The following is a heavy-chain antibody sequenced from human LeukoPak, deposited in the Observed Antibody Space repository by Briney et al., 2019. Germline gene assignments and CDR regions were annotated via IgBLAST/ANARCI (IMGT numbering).Heavy chain of an antibody. CDR1: GFTFSSYA. J-gene: IGHJ4*02. D-gene: IGHD3-22*01. V-gene: IGHV3-23*01. CDR2: ISGSGGST. CDR3: ASGRDFYYDTSGW. Sequence: GGSLRLSCAASGFTFSSYAMSWVRQAPGKGLEWVSAISGSGGSTYYADSVKGRFTISRDNSKNTLYLQMNSLRVEDTAVYFCASGRDFYYDTSGWWGQGTLVTVSS.